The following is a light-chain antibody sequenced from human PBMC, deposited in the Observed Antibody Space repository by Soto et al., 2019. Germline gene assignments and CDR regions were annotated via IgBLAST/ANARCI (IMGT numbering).Light chain of an antibody. CDR2: GAS. J-gene: IGKJ4*01. V-gene: IGKV3-20*01. Sequence: EIVLTQSPCTLSLSPGERATLSCRASQSVSSSYLAWYQQKPGQAPRLLIYGASSRATGIPDRFSGSGAGTDFTLTISRLEPEDFAVYYCQQYSSSPHTFGGGTKVDIK. CDR1: QSVSSSY. CDR3: QQYSSSPHT.